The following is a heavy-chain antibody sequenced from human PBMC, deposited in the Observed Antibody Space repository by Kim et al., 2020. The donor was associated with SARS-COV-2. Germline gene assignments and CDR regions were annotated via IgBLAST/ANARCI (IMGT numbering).Heavy chain of an antibody. Sequence: TYYADSVKGRFTISRDNSKNSLYMQMNSLRTEDTALYYCAKGGVDRVLPYWGQGTLVTVSS. V-gene: IGHV3-43*01. CDR2: T. D-gene: IGHD3-10*01. J-gene: IGHJ4*02. CDR3: AKGGVDRVLPY.